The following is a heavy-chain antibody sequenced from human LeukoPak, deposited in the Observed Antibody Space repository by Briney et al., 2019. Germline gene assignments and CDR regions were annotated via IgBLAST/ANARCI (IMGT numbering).Heavy chain of an antibody. D-gene: IGHD5-18*01. V-gene: IGHV3-23*01. CDR3: AKDWIQFNRVFDCFDS. Sequence: GGSLRLSCATSGFPFETNAMSWVRQAPGKGLEWVATIGNTETFYADSVTGRFTISRDNSKNTVNLQMNRLRVEGTAIYYCAKDWIQFNRVFDCFDSWGQGTLVTVSS. J-gene: IGHJ4*02. CDR2: IGNTET. CDR1: GFPFETNA.